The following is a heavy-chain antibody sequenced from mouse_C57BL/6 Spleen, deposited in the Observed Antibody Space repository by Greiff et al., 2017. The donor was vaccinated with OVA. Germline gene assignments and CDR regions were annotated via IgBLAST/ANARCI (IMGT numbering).Heavy chain of an antibody. CDR3: ASYGSSYAMDY. J-gene: IGHJ4*01. V-gene: IGHV1-61*01. CDR1: GYTFTSYW. CDR2: IYPSDSET. Sequence: QVQLQQPGAELVRPGSSVKLSCKASGYTFTSYWMDWVKQRPGQGLEWIGNIYPSDSETHYNQKFKDKATLTVDKSSITAYMQLSSLTSEDSAVYYCASYGSSYAMDYWGQGTSVTVSS. D-gene: IGHD1-1*01.